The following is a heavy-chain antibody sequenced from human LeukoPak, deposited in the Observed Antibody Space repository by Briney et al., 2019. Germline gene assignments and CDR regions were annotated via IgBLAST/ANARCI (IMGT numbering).Heavy chain of an antibody. Sequence: ASVTVSFTASGYTYTIYAMNWVRQAPGQGLEWMGWINTNTGNPTYAQGFTGRFVFSLDTSVSTAYLQISSLKAEDTAVYYCARDITIHRVAARGLSYWGQGTLVTVSS. CDR1: GYTYTIYA. J-gene: IGHJ4*02. D-gene: IGHD2-15*01. CDR3: ARDITIHRVAARGLSY. CDR2: INTNTGNP. V-gene: IGHV7-4-1*02.